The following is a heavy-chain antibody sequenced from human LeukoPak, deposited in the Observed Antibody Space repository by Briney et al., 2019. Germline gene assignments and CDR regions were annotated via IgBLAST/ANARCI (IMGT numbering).Heavy chain of an antibody. CDR2: IRQDGSQK. Sequence: GGSLRLSCAASAFTSSSYWMSWVRQAPGKGLEWVANIRQDGSQKYYVDSVKGRFTISRDNAKNSLYLQMNSLRAEDTAVYYCARDLAWGQGTLAAVSS. V-gene: IGHV3-7*01. J-gene: IGHJ4*02. D-gene: IGHD3-16*01. CDR1: AFTSSSYW. CDR3: ARDLA.